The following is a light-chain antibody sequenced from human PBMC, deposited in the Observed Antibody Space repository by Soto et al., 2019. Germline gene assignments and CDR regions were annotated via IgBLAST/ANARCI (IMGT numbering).Light chain of an antibody. V-gene: IGLV2-23*02. Sequence: QSVLTQPASVSGSPGQSIIISCTGTNSDVGSYNLVSWYQQHPGKAPKLMIYEVSKRPSGVSNRFSGSKSGNTASLTISGLQAEDEADYYCCSYAGSTPYVFGTGTKVTVL. CDR2: EVS. J-gene: IGLJ1*01. CDR3: CSYAGSTPYV. CDR1: NSDVGSYNL.